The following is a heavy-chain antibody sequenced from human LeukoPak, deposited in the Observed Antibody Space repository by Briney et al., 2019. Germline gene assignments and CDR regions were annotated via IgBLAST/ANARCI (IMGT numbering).Heavy chain of an antibody. J-gene: IGHJ4*02. CDR3: ARSEDTAMAPFDY. CDR1: GFTFSSYQ. Sequence: PGGSLRLSCAASGFTFSSYQMNWVRQAPGKGLEWVSYISSSGSTIYYADSVKGRFTISRDNAKNSLYLQMNSLRAEDTAVYYCARSEDTAMAPFDYWGQGTLVTVSS. CDR2: ISSSGSTI. D-gene: IGHD5-18*01. V-gene: IGHV3-48*03.